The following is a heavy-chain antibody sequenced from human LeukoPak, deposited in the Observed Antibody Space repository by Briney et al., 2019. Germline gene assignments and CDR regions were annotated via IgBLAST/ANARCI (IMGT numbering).Heavy chain of an antibody. D-gene: IGHD3-16*02. J-gene: IGHJ4*02. CDR2: IYYSGFT. V-gene: IGHV4-39*01. CDR1: GGSISSSSYY. CDR3: ARTTSGGVIDIDY. Sequence: SETLSLTCTVSGGSISSSSYYWGWIRQPPGKGLEWIGSIYYSGFTYYNPSLKSRVTISVDTSKNQFSLKLSSVTAADTAVYYCARTTSGGVIDIDYWGQGTPVTVSS.